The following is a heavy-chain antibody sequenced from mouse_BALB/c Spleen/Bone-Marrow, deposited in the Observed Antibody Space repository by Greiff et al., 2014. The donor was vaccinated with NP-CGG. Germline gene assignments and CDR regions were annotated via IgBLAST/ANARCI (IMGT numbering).Heavy chain of an antibody. CDR3: VGYPFAY. V-gene: IGHV10S3*01. CDR1: GLTFNANA. J-gene: IGHJ3*01. CDR2: IRRESNNYAT. D-gene: IGHD2-2*01. Sequence: EVQLVESGGGLVQPKGSLRLSCAAPGLTFNANAMNWVRQAPGKGLEWVARIRRESNNYATYYADSVKDRFTISRDDSQSMLYLQMNNLKTEDTAMYYCVGYPFAYWGQGTLVTVSA.